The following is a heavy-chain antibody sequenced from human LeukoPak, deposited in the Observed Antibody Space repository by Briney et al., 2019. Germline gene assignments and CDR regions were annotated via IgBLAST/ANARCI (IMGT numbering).Heavy chain of an antibody. CDR1: GYIFTGYF. D-gene: IGHD3-22*01. CDR3: ARDERYDSSGYPFDY. J-gene: IGHJ4*02. CDR2: LNPNSGDT. V-gene: IGHV1-2*02. Sequence: GASVKVSCKASGYIFTGYFMHWVRQAPGQGLEWMGWLNPNSGDTNYAQKFQGGVTMTRDTSISTAYMELSRLRSDDTAVYYCARDERYDSSGYPFDYWGQGTLVTVSS.